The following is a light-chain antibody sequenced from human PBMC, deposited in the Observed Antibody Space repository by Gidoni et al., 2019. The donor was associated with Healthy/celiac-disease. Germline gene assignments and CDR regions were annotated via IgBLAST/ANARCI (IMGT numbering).Light chain of an antibody. CDR2: DAS. J-gene: IGKJ2*03. CDR1: QSISSY. CDR3: QQSYSTPKS. V-gene: IGKV1-39*01. Sequence: DIHMTQSPSSLSASLGDRVTITCRASQSISSYLNWYQQKPGKAPKLLIYDASSLQSGVPSRFSGSGSGTDFTLTISSLQPEDFATYYCQQSYSTPKSFXQXTKLEIK.